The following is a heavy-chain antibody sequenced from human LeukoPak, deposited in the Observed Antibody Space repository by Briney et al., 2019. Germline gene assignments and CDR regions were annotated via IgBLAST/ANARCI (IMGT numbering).Heavy chain of an antibody. Sequence: ASVKVSCKASGYTFTSYDINWVRQATGQGLEWMGWMNPNSGNTGYAQKFQGRVTMTRDTSTSTVYMELSSLRSEDTAVYYCARARSSGFDYWGQGTLVTVSS. CDR2: MNPNSGNT. CDR3: ARARSSGFDY. J-gene: IGHJ4*02. D-gene: IGHD6-19*01. CDR1: GYTFTSYD. V-gene: IGHV1-8*01.